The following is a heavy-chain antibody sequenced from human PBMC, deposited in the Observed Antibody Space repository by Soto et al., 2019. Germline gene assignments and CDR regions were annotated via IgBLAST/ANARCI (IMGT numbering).Heavy chain of an antibody. CDR2: IYYSGST. Sequence: SETLSLTCTVSGGSISSSSYYWCWIRHPPGKGLEWIGSIYYSGSTYYNPSLKSRVTISVDTSKNQFSLKLSSVTAADTAVYYCVKCMLFRWGYYYYMDVWGKGTTVTVSS. V-gene: IGHV4-39*01. D-gene: IGHD2-8*01. J-gene: IGHJ6*03. CDR1: GGSISSSSYY. CDR3: VKCMLFRWGYYYYMDV.